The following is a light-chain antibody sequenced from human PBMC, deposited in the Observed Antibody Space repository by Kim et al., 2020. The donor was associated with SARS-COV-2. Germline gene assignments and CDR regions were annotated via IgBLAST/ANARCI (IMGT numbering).Light chain of an antibody. Sequence: SASVGDRVTITCQASQDISNHLNWYQQRPGKVPRLLMYDASNLETGVPSRFSGSGSGTDFSFTITSLKPEDFATYYCQQYPNLPRTFGQGTKLEI. J-gene: IGKJ2*01. CDR3: QQYPNLPRT. CDR1: QDISNH. CDR2: DAS. V-gene: IGKV1-33*01.